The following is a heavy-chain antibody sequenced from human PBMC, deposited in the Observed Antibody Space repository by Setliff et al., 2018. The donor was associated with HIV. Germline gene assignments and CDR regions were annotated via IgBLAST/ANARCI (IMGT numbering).Heavy chain of an antibody. V-gene: IGHV3-23*01. CDR2: IDTSGFGT. CDR1: GFTLSSHD. J-gene: IGHJ6*03. Sequence: GGSLRLSCAGSGFTLSSHDMGWIRQAPGKGLEWVSTIDTSGFGTYYADSVKGRFTISRDNSKNTLYLQMNSLRAEDTAVYFCAKNDHLYYMDVWGKGTTVTVSS. CDR3: AKNDHLYYMDV.